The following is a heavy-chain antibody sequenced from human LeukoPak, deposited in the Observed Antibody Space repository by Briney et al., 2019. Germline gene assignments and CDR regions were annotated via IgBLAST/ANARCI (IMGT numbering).Heavy chain of an antibody. V-gene: IGHV3-21*01. CDR2: ISSSSSYI. Sequence: GGSLRGSCAASGVTFSSYSMNWVRQPPWKGLQWVSSISSSSSYIYYADSVKGRFTISRDSAKNSLYLQMNSLRAEDTAVYYCAREPQAMVRGTYDYWGQGTLVTVSS. CDR3: AREPQAMVRGTYDY. CDR1: GVTFSSYS. D-gene: IGHD3-10*01. J-gene: IGHJ4*02.